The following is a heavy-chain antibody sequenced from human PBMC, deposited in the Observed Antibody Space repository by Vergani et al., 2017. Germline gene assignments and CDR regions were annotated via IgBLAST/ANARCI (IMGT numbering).Heavy chain of an antibody. CDR2: IRYDGSNK. V-gene: IGHV3-30*02. J-gene: IGHJ5*02. D-gene: IGHD3-16*01. CDR3: AINSERGSYNWFDP. Sequence: VRQAPGKGLEWVAFIRYDGSNKYYADSVKGRFTISRDNSKNTLYLQMNSLRAEDTAVYYCAINSERGSYNWFDPWGQGTLVTVSS.